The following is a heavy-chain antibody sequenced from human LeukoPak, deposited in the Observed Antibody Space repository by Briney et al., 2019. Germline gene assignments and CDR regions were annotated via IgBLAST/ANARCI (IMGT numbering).Heavy chain of an antibody. D-gene: IGHD2-2*01. V-gene: IGHV4-59*01. CDR1: GGSISSYY. CDR2: IYYSGST. Sequence: KPSETLSLTCTVSGGSISSYYWSWIRQPPGKGLEWIGYIYYSGSTNYNPSLKSQVTISVDTSKNQFSLKLSSVTAADTAVYYCARGVVPAVNWFDPWGQGTLVTVSS. J-gene: IGHJ5*02. CDR3: ARGVVPAVNWFDP.